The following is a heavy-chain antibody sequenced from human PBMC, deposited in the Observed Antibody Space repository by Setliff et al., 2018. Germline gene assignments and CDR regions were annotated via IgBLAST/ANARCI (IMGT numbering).Heavy chain of an antibody. V-gene: IGHV1-3*01. CDR2: INAGNGNT. CDR3: ARASSVAGLTTDY. CDR1: GYTFTSYA. J-gene: IGHJ4*02. D-gene: IGHD6-19*01. Sequence: ASVKVSCKASGYTFTSYAMHWVRQAPGQRLEWMGWINAGNGNTKYSQKFQGRVTITRDTSANTAYMELSSLRSEDTAVYYCARASSVAGLTTDYWGQGTLVTVSS.